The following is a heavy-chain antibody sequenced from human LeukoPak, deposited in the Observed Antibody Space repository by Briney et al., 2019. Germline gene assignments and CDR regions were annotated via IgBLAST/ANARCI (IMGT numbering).Heavy chain of an antibody. CDR2: LTVSGGNT. V-gene: IGHV3-23*01. J-gene: IGHJ4*02. CDR3: AKGRYSSASGCDY. Sequence: PGGSLRLSCAASGFTFRNYGMTWVRQAPGKGLEWVSSLTVSGGNTYYADSVKGRFTISRDNSNNTLYLQMNSLRAEDTAIYYCAKGRYSSASGCDYWGQGTLVTVSS. CDR1: GFTFRNYG. D-gene: IGHD6-6*01.